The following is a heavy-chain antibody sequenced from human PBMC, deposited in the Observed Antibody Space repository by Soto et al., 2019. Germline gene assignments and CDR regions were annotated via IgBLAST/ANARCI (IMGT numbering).Heavy chain of an antibody. Sequence: SETLSLTCAVYGGSFSGYYWSWIRQPPGKGLEWTGEINHSGSTNYNPSLKSRVTISVDTSKNQFSLKLSSVTAADTAVYYCARGDDWLLEDYYYYGMDVWGQGTTVTVSS. D-gene: IGHD3-9*01. J-gene: IGHJ6*02. CDR2: INHSGST. CDR3: ARGDDWLLEDYYYYGMDV. V-gene: IGHV4-34*01. CDR1: GGSFSGYY.